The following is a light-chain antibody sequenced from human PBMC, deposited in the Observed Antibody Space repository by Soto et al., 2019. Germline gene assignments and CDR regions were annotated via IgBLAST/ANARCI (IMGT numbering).Light chain of an antibody. CDR2: GAS. V-gene: IGKV3-15*01. CDR1: QSVSSN. CDR3: QQYNNWPPLLT. Sequence: EIVMTQSPATLSVSPGERATLSCRASQSVSSNLAWYQQKPGQAPRLLIYGASTRATGIPARFSGSGSGTEFNLTISSLQSEDVAVYYCQQYNNWPPLLTFGGGTKVEIK. J-gene: IGKJ4*01.